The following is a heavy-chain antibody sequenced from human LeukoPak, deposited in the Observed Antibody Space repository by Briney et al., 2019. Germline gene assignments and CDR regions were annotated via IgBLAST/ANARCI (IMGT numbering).Heavy chain of an antibody. CDR3: APGWLQFDY. Sequence: GRSLRLSCAASGFTFSSYAMHWVRQAPCKGLEWVAVISYDGSNKYYADSVKGRFTISRDNSKNTLYLQMNSLRAEDTAVYYCAPGWLQFDYWGQGTLVTVSS. D-gene: IGHD5-24*01. V-gene: IGHV3-30-3*01. CDR2: ISYDGSNK. J-gene: IGHJ4*02. CDR1: GFTFSSYA.